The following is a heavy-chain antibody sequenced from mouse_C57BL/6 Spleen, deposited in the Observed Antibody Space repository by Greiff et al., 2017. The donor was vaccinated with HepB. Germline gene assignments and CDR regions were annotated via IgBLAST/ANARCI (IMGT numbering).Heavy chain of an antibody. D-gene: IGHD1-1*01. V-gene: IGHV5-6*01. J-gene: IGHJ3*01. CDR1: GFTFSSYG. CDR2: ISSGGSYT. CDR3: ARHAYYYGSSPAWFAY. Sequence: EVHLVESGGDLVKPGGSLKLSCAASGFTFSSYGMSWVRQTPDKRLEWVATISSGGSYTYYPDSVKGRFTISRDNAKNTLYLQMSSLKSEDTAMYYCARHAYYYGSSPAWFAYWGQGTLVTVSA.